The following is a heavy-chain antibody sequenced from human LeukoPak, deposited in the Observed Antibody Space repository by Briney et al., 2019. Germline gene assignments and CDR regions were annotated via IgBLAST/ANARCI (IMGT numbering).Heavy chain of an antibody. Sequence: QSGGSLRLSCAASGFTFSTHGMHWVRQAPGKGLQWVAFIRYDGSNKYYADSVKGRFTISRDNSKNTLYLQMNSLRAEDTAVYYCARESAYYDFWYSDLGYGYYYMDVWGKGTTVTVSS. D-gene: IGHD3-3*01. CDR2: IRYDGSNK. CDR1: GFTFSTHG. V-gene: IGHV3-30*02. J-gene: IGHJ6*03. CDR3: ARESAYYDFWYSDLGYGYYYMDV.